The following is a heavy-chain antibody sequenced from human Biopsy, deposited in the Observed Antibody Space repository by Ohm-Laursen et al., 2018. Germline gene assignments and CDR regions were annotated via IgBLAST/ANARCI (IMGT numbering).Heavy chain of an antibody. CDR1: GFSFTGYY. V-gene: IGHV1-2*02. CDR2: ISPKSGDT. Sequence: GASVKVSCKASGFSFTGYYIHWVRQAPGQGLEWMGWISPKSGDTNYAHKFQGNITMTRDTSTSTAYMEMSRLRCDDTAVYYCALQSVAQMKNFDYWGQGTLVTVSS. D-gene: IGHD6-19*01. J-gene: IGHJ4*02. CDR3: ALQSVAQMKNFDY.